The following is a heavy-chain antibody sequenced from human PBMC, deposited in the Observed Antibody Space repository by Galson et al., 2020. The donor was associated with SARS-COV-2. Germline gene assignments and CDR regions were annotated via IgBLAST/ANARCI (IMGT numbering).Heavy chain of an antibody. V-gene: IGHV4-39*01. CDR2: IYYSGST. J-gene: IGHJ4*02. Sequence: SETLSLTCTVSGGSISSSSYYWGWIRQPPGKGLEWMGSIYYSGSTYYNPSLKSRVTISVDTSKNQFSLKLSSVTAADTAVYYCARLSGYYDSSGYYNTAVDYWGQGTLVTVSS. CDR1: GGSISSSSYY. CDR3: ARLSGYYDSSGYYNTAVDY. D-gene: IGHD3-22*01.